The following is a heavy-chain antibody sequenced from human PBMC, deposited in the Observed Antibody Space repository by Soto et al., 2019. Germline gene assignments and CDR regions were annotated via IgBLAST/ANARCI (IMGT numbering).Heavy chain of an antibody. V-gene: IGHV4-4*07. Sequence: PSETLSLTCTVSGGSLTKYYWSWIRQPAGKGLEWIGRVSTSGNVVSKASLRSRLTMSVDTSKNQFSLRLTSVTAADTAVYYCARDNNDFWTLYPLAFDYCGQGALVTVSS. CDR1: GGSLTKYY. J-gene: IGHJ4*02. CDR2: VSTSGNV. D-gene: IGHD3-3*01. CDR3: ARDNNDFWTLYPLAFDY.